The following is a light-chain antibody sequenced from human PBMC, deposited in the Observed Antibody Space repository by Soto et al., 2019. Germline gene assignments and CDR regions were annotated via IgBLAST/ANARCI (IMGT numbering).Light chain of an antibody. J-gene: IGKJ5*01. Sequence: DIQMTQSPCSLSASVGDRVTITCRASQSISSYLNWYQQKPGKAPKLLIYAASSLQSGVPSRFSGSGSGTDFTLTISSLQSEDFAVYYCQHYHGWPITFGQGTRLEIK. CDR1: QSISSY. V-gene: IGKV1-39*01. CDR3: QHYHGWPIT. CDR2: AAS.